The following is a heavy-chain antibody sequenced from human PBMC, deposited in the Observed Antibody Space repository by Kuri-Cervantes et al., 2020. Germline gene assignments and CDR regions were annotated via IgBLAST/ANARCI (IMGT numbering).Heavy chain of an antibody. CDR1: GGSFSGYY. D-gene: IGHD5-12*01. V-gene: IGHV3-53*01. J-gene: IGHJ4*02. CDR3: AKGSDSGYDQDY. Sequence: ETLSLTCAVYGGSFSGYYWSWIRQPPGKGLGWVSVIYSGGSTYYADSVKGRFTISRDNSKNTLYLQMNSLRAEDTAVHYCAKGSDSGYDQDYWGQGSLVTVSS. CDR2: IYSGGST.